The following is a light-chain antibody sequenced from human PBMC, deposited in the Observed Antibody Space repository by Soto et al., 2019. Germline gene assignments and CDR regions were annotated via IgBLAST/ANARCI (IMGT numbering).Light chain of an antibody. J-gene: IGKJ5*01. CDR3: QQYNNWPPIT. V-gene: IGKV3-15*01. CDR2: GAS. CDR1: QTINNN. Sequence: EIVLTQSPGPLSLSPGERATLSCRAIQTINNNYIAWYQQKPGQAPRLLIYGASTRATGFPARFSGSGSGTEFTLTISSLQSEDFAVYYCQQYNNWPPITFGQGTRLEI.